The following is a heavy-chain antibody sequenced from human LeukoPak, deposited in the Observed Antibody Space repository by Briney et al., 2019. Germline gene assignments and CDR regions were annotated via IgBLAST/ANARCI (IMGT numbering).Heavy chain of an antibody. Sequence: SQTLSLXCTVSGGSISSGSYFWSWIRQPAGKGPEWIGHIYTSGITNYNPSLKSRVTTSVDTSKNQFSLKLSSVTAADTAVYYCASEYSSSTWAFDIWGRGTMVTVSS. J-gene: IGHJ3*02. V-gene: IGHV4-61*09. D-gene: IGHD6-6*01. CDR2: IYTSGIT. CDR3: ASEYSSSTWAFDI. CDR1: GGSISSGSYF.